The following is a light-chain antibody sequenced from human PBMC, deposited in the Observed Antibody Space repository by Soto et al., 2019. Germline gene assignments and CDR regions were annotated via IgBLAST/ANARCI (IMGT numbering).Light chain of an antibody. CDR1: QSVSSSY. CDR2: GAS. V-gene: IGKV3-20*01. J-gene: IGKJ2*01. Sequence: EIVLTQSPGTLSLSPGERATLSCRASQSVSSSYLAWYQQKPGQAPRLLIYGASSRATGIPDRFSGSGSGTDLTITISRLEPEDFAVNYCQQYGSSPMYTFGQGTKLEIK. CDR3: QQYGSSPMYT.